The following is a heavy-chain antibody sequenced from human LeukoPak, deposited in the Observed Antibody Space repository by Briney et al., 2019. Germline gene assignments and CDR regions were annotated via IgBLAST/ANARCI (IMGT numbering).Heavy chain of an antibody. CDR2: ISSSGSTI. D-gene: IGHD6-19*01. J-gene: IGHJ4*02. Sequence: GGSLRLSCAASRFTFSSYEMNWVRQAPGEGLEWVSYISSSGSTIYYADSVKGRFTISRDNAKNSLYLQMNSLRAEDTAVYYCARDLVAVAGTKDYWGQGTLVTVSS. CDR1: RFTFSSYE. V-gene: IGHV3-48*03. CDR3: ARDLVAVAGTKDY.